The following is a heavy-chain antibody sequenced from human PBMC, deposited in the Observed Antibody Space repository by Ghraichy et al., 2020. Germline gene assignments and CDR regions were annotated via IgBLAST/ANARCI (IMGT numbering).Heavy chain of an antibody. V-gene: IGHV3-15*07. CDR2: IKSKTDGGIT. CDR1: GFTFTNAW. D-gene: IGHD3-22*01. J-gene: IGHJ4*02. Sequence: GGSLTLSCEASGFTFTNAWMNWVRQAPGKGLEWVGRIKSKTDGGITDYAAPVKGRFTISRDDSKNTLYLEMNSLKTEDTAVYYCATEWGRTSYSYDSSGHYSKESSGGYWGPGTLVTVSS. CDR3: ATEWGRTSYSYDSSGHYSKESSGGY.